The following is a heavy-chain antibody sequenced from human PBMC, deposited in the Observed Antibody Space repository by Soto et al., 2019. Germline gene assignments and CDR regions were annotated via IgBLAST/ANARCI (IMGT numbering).Heavy chain of an antibody. D-gene: IGHD1-26*01. J-gene: IGHJ4*02. V-gene: IGHV3-23*01. CDR1: GFSFRSYA. CDR3: ADGGRYPYY. Sequence: EVQLLESGGDLVQPGGSLRLSCAASGFSFRSYAMGWVRQAPGKGLNWVSSISAGGDGTYYADSVKGRFTISRDNSKKTVYLQMPSLRADDTAVYYCADGGRYPYYWGPGTLVTVSS. CDR2: ISAGGDGT.